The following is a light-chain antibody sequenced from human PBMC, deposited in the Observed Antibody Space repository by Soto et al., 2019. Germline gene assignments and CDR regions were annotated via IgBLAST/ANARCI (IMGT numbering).Light chain of an antibody. CDR2: AAS. V-gene: IGKV1-39*01. CDR3: QKSYSTPRT. CDR1: QSISSY. Sequence: DIQMTQSPSSLSASVGDRVTITCRASQSISSYLNWYQLKPGKAPNLLIYAASSLQSGVPSRFSGSGSGTDFPLTISSLQPEDFATYYCQKSYSTPRTFGQGTKVEIK. J-gene: IGKJ1*01.